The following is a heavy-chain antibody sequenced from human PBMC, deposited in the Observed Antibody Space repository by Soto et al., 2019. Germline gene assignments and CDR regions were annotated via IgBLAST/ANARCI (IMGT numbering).Heavy chain of an antibody. Sequence: PSETLSLTCTVSGGPISTYYWSWIRRPPGKGLEWIGYIYNSGSTHSNPSLQSRVTISVDTSKNQFSLKLSSVTAADTAIYYCARARITMVREVIKYNMDVWGQGPTVTASS. CDR2: IYNSGST. J-gene: IGHJ6*02. V-gene: IGHV4-59*01. CDR1: GGPISTYY. CDR3: ARARITMVREVIKYNMDV. D-gene: IGHD3-10*01.